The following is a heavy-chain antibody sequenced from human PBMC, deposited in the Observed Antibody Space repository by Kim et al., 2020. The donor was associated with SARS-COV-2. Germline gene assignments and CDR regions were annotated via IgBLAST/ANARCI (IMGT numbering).Heavy chain of an antibody. Sequence: GGSLRLSCAASGFTFSSYWMSWVRQAPGKGLEWVANIKQDGSEKYYVDSVKGRFTISRDNAKNSLYLQMNSLRAEDTAVYYCARGGSSWPWDYYGMDVWGQGTTVTVSS. CDR1: GFTFSSYW. V-gene: IGHV3-7*01. CDR3: ARGGSSWPWDYYGMDV. D-gene: IGHD6-13*01. CDR2: IKQDGSEK. J-gene: IGHJ6*02.